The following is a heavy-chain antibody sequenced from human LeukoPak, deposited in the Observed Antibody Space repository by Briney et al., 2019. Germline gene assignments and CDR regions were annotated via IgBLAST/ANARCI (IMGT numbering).Heavy chain of an antibody. CDR1: GFTFSSYG. CDR3: AMYGSGSYGYFDY. V-gene: IGHV3-30*03. CDR2: ISYDGSNK. Sequence: GGSLRLSCAASGFTFSSYGMHGVRQAPGKGLEWVAVISYDGSNKYYADSVKGRFTISRDNSKNTLYLQMNSLRAEDTAVYYCAMYGSGSYGYFDYWGQGTLVTVSS. D-gene: IGHD3-10*01. J-gene: IGHJ4*02.